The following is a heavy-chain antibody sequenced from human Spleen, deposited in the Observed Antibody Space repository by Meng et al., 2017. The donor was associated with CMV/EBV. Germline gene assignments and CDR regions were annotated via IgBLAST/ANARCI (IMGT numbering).Heavy chain of an antibody. Sequence: GESLKISCAASGFTFSSYSMNWGRQAPGKGLEWVSSISSSSSYIYYADSVKGRFTISRDNAKNSLYLQMNSLRAEDTAVYYCARRGHTYGEGDYWGQGTLVTVSS. CDR3: ARRGHTYGEGDY. V-gene: IGHV3-21*01. CDR1: GFTFSSYS. J-gene: IGHJ4*02. D-gene: IGHD5-18*01. CDR2: ISSSSSYI.